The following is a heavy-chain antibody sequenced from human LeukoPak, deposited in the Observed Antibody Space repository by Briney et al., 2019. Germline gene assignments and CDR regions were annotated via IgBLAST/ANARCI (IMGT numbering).Heavy chain of an antibody. V-gene: IGHV4-59*12. CDR1: GGSMTNYF. Sequence: SETLSLTCVVSGGSMTNYFWRWIRQPAGKGLEWIGYISGNGNIDFNPSLNSRVTISLDKSQNQFSLKLNSVTAADTAVYYCARGGSSSWYPLMKWGQGTLVTVSS. J-gene: IGHJ4*02. D-gene: IGHD2-2*01. CDR2: ISGNGNI. CDR3: ARGGSSSWYPLMK.